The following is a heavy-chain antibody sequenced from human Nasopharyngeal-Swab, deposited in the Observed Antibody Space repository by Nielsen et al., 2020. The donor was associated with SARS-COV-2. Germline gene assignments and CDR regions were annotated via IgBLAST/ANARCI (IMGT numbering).Heavy chain of an antibody. CDR3: AKLGDY. J-gene: IGHJ4*02. V-gene: IGHV3-23*01. Sequence: GESLKISCVVSGFTFSISAMSWVRQAPGKGLEWVSSISDSGDDTYYADSVKGRFSISRDNSKNTLDLQMNSLRAEDTAVYYCAKLGDYWGQGMLVTVSS. CDR2: ISDSGDDT. CDR1: GFTFSISA.